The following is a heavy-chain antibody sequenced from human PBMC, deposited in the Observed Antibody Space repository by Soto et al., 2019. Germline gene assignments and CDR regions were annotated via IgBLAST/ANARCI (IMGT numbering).Heavy chain of an antibody. Sequence: KTSEILSLTCTVSGGSISSSSYYWGWIRQPPGKGLEWIGSIYYSGSTYYNPSLKSRVTISVDTSKNQFSLKLSSVTAADTAVYYCARHAGYYYGMDVWGQGTTVTVSS. CDR1: GGSISSSSYY. CDR2: IYYSGST. J-gene: IGHJ6*02. V-gene: IGHV4-39*01. CDR3: ARHAGYYYGMDV.